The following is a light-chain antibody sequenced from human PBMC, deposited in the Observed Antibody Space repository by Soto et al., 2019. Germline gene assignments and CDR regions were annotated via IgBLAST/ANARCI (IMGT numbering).Light chain of an antibody. CDR1: QSVSSY. Sequence: DIQMTQSPASLSASVGDRATLTCRASQSVSSYLNWYQQKPGQAPRLLIYAASSMQSGVPSRFSGSGSGTDFPITISRLSPEDVVTYCCQQSNWTPRTFGQGTKVDIK. CDR3: QQSNWTPRT. J-gene: IGKJ1*01. CDR2: AAS. V-gene: IGKV1-39*01.